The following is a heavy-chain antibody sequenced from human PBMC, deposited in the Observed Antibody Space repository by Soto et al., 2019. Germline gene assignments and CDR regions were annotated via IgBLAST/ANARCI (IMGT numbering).Heavy chain of an antibody. D-gene: IGHD4-17*01. Sequence: PGGSLRLSCAASGFTFSSYGMHWVRQAPGKGLEWVAVISYDGSNKYYADSVKGRFTISRDNSKNTLYLQMNSLRAEDTAVYYCAKDPGGFDPWGQGTLVTVSS. CDR2: ISYDGSNK. J-gene: IGHJ5*02. V-gene: IGHV3-30*18. CDR1: GFTFSSYG. CDR3: AKDPGGFDP.